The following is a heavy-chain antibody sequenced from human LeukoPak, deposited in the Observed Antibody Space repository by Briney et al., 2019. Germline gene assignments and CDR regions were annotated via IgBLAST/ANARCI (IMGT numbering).Heavy chain of an antibody. CDR2: IYYSGST. CDR1: GGSISSGGYY. Sequence: PSETLSLTCTVSGGSISSGGYYWSWIRQHPGKGLEWIGYIYYSGSTYYNPSLKSRVTISVDTSKNQFSLKLSSVTAADTAVYYCARGVSRQQLVGDYWGQGTLVTVSS. J-gene: IGHJ4*02. CDR3: ARGVSRQQLVGDY. V-gene: IGHV4-31*03. D-gene: IGHD6-13*01.